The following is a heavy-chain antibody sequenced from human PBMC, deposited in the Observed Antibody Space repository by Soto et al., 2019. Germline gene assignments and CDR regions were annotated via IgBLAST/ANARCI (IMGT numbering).Heavy chain of an antibody. V-gene: IGHV3-30*04. CDR1: GFTFSSYA. Sequence: QVQLVESGGGVVQPGRSLRLSCAASGFTFSSYAMHWVRQAPGKGLEWVAVISSDGRSENYAVSVRGRSTISRDNSKNTLDLQMNSMRDEDTAIYYGARGGTAFGGVVPFEYWGQGTTVTVSS. CDR3: ARGGTAFGGVVPFEY. D-gene: IGHD3-16*01. J-gene: IGHJ4*02. CDR2: ISSDGRSE.